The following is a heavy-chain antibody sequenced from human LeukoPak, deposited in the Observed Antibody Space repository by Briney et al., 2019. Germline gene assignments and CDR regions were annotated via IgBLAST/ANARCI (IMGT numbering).Heavy chain of an antibody. D-gene: IGHD3-10*01. V-gene: IGHV1-2*02. CDR2: INPNSGGT. CDR1: GYTLTGYY. CDR3: ARGPPLLWFGELFGWFDP. J-gene: IGHJ5*02. Sequence: GASVKVSCKASGYTLTGYYMHWVRQAPGQGLEWMGWINPNSGGTNYAQKFQGRVTMTRDTSISTAYMEPSRLRSDDTAVYYCARGPPLLWFGELFGWFDPWGQGTLVTVSS.